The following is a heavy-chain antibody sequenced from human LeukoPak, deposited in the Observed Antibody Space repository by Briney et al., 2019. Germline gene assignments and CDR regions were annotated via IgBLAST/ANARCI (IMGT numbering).Heavy chain of an antibody. CDR3: ARVSGRTYYYGMDV. D-gene: IGHD5/OR15-5a*01. Sequence: SETLSLTCTVSGGSISSYYWSWIRQPSGKGLEWIGYIYYSGSTNYNPSLKSRVTISVDTSKNQFSLKLSSVTAADTAVYYCARVSGRTYYYGMDVWGKGTTVTVSS. CDR2: IYYSGST. J-gene: IGHJ6*04. V-gene: IGHV4-59*01. CDR1: GGSISSYY.